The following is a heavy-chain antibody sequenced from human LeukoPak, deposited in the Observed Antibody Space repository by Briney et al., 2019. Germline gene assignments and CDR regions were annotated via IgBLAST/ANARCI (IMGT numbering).Heavy chain of an antibody. J-gene: IGHJ5*02. CDR3: ARLGAVKFDP. D-gene: IGHD6-13*01. CDR2: INHSGST. Sequence: SETLSLTCAVYGGSFSGHYWSWIRQPPGKGLEWIGEINHSGSTNYNPSLKSRVTISVDTSKNQFSLRLSSVTAADTAVYYCARLGAVKFDPWGQGTLVTGSS. V-gene: IGHV4-34*01. CDR1: GGSFSGHY.